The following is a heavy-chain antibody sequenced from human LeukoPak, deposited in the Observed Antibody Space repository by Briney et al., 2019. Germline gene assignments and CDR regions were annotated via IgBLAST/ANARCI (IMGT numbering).Heavy chain of an antibody. Sequence: PGGSLRLSCAASGFTFSSYSMNWVRQAPGKGLEWVSYISSSSSTIYYADSVKGRFTISRDNAKNSLYLQMNSLRAEDTAVYYCARDSSSWLDAFDIWGQGTMVTVSS. CDR2: ISSSSSTI. CDR3: ARDSSSWLDAFDI. CDR1: GFTFSSYS. D-gene: IGHD6-13*01. J-gene: IGHJ3*02. V-gene: IGHV3-48*01.